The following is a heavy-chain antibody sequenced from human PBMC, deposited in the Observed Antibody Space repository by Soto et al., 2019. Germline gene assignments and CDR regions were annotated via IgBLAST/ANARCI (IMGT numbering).Heavy chain of an antibody. CDR2: ITSSGST. D-gene: IGHD1-1*01. CDR3: ARGRPAIATRWFDS. CDR1: GGRVSDSY. J-gene: IGHJ5*01. V-gene: IGHV4-34*01. Sequence: PSETMSLTGAACGGRVSDSYGSGIRQYPGKGLEWIGEITSSGSTYYNPSLKSRVPISGDTSKNQFSLEVKSVTAADTAVYYCARGRPAIATRWFDSWGQGILVTVSS.